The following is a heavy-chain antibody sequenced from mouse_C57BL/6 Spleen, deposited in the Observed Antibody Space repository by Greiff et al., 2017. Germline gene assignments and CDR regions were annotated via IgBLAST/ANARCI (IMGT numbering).Heavy chain of an antibody. J-gene: IGHJ2*01. CDR2: ISSGSSTI. D-gene: IGHD4-1*01. Sequence: DVMLVESGGGLVKPGGSLKLSCAASGFTFSDYGMHWVRQAPEKGLEWVAYISSGSSTIYYADTVKGRFTISRDNAKNTLFLQMTSLRSEDTAMFCCARRVGTSGDFDYWGQGTTLTVSS. CDR1: GFTFSDYG. V-gene: IGHV5-17*01. CDR3: ARRVGTSGDFDY.